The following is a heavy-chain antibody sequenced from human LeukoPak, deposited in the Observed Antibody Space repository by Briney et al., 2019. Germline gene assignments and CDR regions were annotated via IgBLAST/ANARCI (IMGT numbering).Heavy chain of an antibody. J-gene: IGHJ4*02. Sequence: GASVKVSCKASGYTFTSDALHWVRQVPGQRLEWMGWINPGNGNTKYSQKLQGRVTMTTDTSTSTAYMELRSLRSDDTAVYYCARDLERAIAVAGTAGDYWGQGTLVTVSS. CDR3: ARDLERAIAVAGTAGDY. V-gene: IGHV1-3*01. CDR1: GYTFTSDA. D-gene: IGHD6-19*01. CDR2: INPGNGNT.